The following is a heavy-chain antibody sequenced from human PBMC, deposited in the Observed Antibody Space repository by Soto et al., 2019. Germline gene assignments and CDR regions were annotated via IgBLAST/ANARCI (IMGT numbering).Heavy chain of an antibody. V-gene: IGHV4-30-4*01. CDR2: IYYSGST. J-gene: IGHJ4*02. CDR3: ARLYTGYEAFDY. CDR1: GGSINSGDYY. D-gene: IGHD5-12*01. Sequence: SLTCSVSGGSINSGDYYWSWIRQSPGKGLEWIGYIYYSGSTYYNPSLKSRSTISIDTSKNQFFLDVGSVTAADTAVYYCARLYTGYEAFDYWGQGTLVTVSS.